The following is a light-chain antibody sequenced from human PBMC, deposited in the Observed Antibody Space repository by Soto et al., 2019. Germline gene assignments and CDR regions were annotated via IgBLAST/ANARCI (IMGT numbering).Light chain of an antibody. CDR1: SSEVGGYSY. CDR2: DVS. CDR3: SSYTSSSTLYV. Sequence: QSVLTQPASVSGSTGQSITNSCTGTSSEVGGYSYVSWYQQHPGKVPKLMIYDVSNRPSGVSNRFSGSKSGNTASLTISGLQAEDEADYYCSSYTSSSTLYVFGTGTKLTVL. J-gene: IGLJ1*01. V-gene: IGLV2-14*01.